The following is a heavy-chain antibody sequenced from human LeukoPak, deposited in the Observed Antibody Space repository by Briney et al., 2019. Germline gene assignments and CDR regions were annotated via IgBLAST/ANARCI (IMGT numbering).Heavy chain of an antibody. J-gene: IGHJ4*02. CDR2: IYRDGSQK. CDR1: GFSLSGYW. Sequence: GGSLRLSCAASGFSLSGYWMTWVRQAPGKGLEWVANIYRDGSQKNHVDSVQGRFTISRDDAKNSLYLQMNSLRAEDTAVYYCAKDGIAAAGMGGNYFDYWGQGTLVTVSS. CDR3: AKDGIAAAGMGGNYFDY. V-gene: IGHV3-7*03. D-gene: IGHD6-13*01.